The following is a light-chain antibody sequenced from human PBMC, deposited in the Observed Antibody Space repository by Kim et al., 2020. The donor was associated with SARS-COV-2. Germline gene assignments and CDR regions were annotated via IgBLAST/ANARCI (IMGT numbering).Light chain of an antibody. CDR1: QSITND. J-gene: IGKJ4*01. CDR3: QQTYSIPLT. CDR2: SAS. Sequence: DIQMTQSPSSLSASVGDRVNITCRADQSITNDLNWYQQKPGKVPNVLIYSASSLQGGVPSRFSGSGSGTDFTLTISSLQPEDFATYYCQQTYSIPLTFGGGTKVDIK. V-gene: IGKV1-39*01.